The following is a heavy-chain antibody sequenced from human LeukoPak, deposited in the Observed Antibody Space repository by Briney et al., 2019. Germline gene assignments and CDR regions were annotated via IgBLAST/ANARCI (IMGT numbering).Heavy chain of an antibody. D-gene: IGHD3-22*01. V-gene: IGHV4-61*05. J-gene: IGHJ4*02. CDR1: GGSISSSSYY. Sequence: SSETLSLTCTVSGGSISSSSYYWSWIRQPPGKGLEWIGYIYYSGSTNYNPSLKSRVTISVDTSKNQFSLKLSSVTAADTAVYYCARRYYYDSSGYALDYWGQGTLVTVSS. CDR3: ARRYYYDSSGYALDY. CDR2: IYYSGST.